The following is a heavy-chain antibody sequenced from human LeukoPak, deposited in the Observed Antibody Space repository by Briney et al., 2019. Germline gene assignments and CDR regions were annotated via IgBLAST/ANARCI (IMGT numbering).Heavy chain of an antibody. CDR2: ISWNSGSI. D-gene: IGHD1-14*01. J-gene: IGHJ3*02. CDR3: AKVLTEWGFGAFDI. Sequence: GGSLRLSCAASGFTFDDYAMHWARHAPGKGLEWVSGISWNSGSIGYADSVKGRFTISRDNAKNSLYLQMNSLRAEDTALYYCAKVLTEWGFGAFDIWGRGTMVTVSS. CDR1: GFTFDDYA. V-gene: IGHV3-9*01.